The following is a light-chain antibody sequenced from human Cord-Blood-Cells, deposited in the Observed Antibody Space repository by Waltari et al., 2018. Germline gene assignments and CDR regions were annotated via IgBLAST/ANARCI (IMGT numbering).Light chain of an antibody. CDR1: QSVSSY. V-gene: IGKV3-11*01. CDR2: DAS. CDR3: QQRSNWPLT. Sequence: IVSTQSPASLSFAPGGRANLSCRASQSVSSYLAWYQQKPGQAPRLLIYDASNRATGIPARFMGSGSGTDFTLTISSLEPEDFAVYYCQQRSNWPLTFGGGTKVEIK. J-gene: IGKJ4*01.